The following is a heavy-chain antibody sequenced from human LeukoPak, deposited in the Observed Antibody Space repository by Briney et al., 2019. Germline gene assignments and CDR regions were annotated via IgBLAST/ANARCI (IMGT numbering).Heavy chain of an antibody. CDR1: GFTFSDYD. CDR2: ISYLSSHV. V-gene: IGHV3-21*01. CDR3: GRAFPPLRTSSAGDL. Sequence: GGSLRLSCSASGFTFSDYDMNWVSQAPGKGLEWVSSISYLSSHVYYGDSVKGRFGISRDNANKSLYLQMNSLGAEDTAIYYCGRAFPPLRTSSAGDLWGQGILVTVSS. D-gene: IGHD3-16*01. J-gene: IGHJ4*02.